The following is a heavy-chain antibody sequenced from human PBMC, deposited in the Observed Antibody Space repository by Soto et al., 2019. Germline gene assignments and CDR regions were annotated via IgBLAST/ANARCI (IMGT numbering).Heavy chain of an antibody. CDR1: EFTFSSYG. Sequence: PGGSLRLSCAASEFTFSSYGMHWVRQAPGKGLEWVAVIWYDGSNKYYADSVKGRFTISRDNSKNTLYLQMNSLRAEDTAVYYCAGDYYDSSGYYYVGWFDPWGQGTLVTVSS. J-gene: IGHJ5*02. CDR2: IWYDGSNK. V-gene: IGHV3-33*08. CDR3: AGDYYDSSGYYYVGWFDP. D-gene: IGHD3-22*01.